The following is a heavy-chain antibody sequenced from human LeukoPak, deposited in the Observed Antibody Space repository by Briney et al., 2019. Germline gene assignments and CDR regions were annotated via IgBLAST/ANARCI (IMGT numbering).Heavy chain of an antibody. CDR2: IIPIFGTA. Sequence: SVKVSCKASGGTFSSYAISGVRQAPGQGLDWMGGIIPIFGTANYAQKFQGRVTITTDESTSTAYMELSSLRSEDTAVYYCARAGGTAMVPHSADRQYDYWGQGTLVTVSS. CDR3: ARAGGTAMVPHSADRQYDY. CDR1: GGTFSSYA. D-gene: IGHD5-18*01. V-gene: IGHV1-69*05. J-gene: IGHJ4*02.